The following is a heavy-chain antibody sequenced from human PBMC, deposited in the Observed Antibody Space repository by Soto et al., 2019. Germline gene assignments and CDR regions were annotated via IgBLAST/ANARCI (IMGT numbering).Heavy chain of an antibody. Sequence: SETLSLTCTVSGGSISSYYWSCIRQPPGKGLEWIGYIYYSGSTNYNPSLKSRVTISVDTSKNQFSLKLSSVTAADTAVYYCARASRYGDSPYFDYWGQGTLVTVSS. CDR2: IYYSGST. CDR3: ARASRYGDSPYFDY. CDR1: GGSISSYY. D-gene: IGHD4-17*01. V-gene: IGHV4-59*01. J-gene: IGHJ4*02.